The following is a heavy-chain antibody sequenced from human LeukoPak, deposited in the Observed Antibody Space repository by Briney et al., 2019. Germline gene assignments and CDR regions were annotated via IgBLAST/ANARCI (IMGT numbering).Heavy chain of an antibody. J-gene: IGHJ4*02. CDR2: INHSGST. CDR1: GGSFSDYY. V-gene: IGHV4-34*01. D-gene: IGHD3-16*01. CDR3: ARGQGAHDY. Sequence: KPSETLSLTCTVYGGSFSDYYWSWIRQPPGKGLEWIGEINHSGSTNYNPSLKTRVTISVDTSKNQFSLKLSSVTAADTAVYYCARGQGAHDYWGQGTLVTVSS.